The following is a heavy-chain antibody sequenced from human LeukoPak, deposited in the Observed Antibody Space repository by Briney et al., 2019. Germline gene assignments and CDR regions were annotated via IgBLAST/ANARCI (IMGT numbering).Heavy chain of an antibody. CDR3: ASEVSVVVPAAGVETFDY. J-gene: IGHJ4*02. CDR1: GFTFTSSA. V-gene: IGHV1-58*01. Sequence: SVKVPCKASGFTFTSSAVQWVRQARGQRLEWIGWIVVGGGNTNYAQKFQERVTITRDMSTSTAYMELSSLRSEDTAVYYCASEVSVVVPAAGVETFDYWGQGTLVTVSS. CDR2: IVVGGGNT. D-gene: IGHD2-2*01.